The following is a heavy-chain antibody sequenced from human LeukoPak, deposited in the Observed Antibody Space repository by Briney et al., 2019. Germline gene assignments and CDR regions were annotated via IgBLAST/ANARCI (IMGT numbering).Heavy chain of an antibody. J-gene: IGHJ6*02. CDR3: ARDLGVELWFGYGMDV. D-gene: IGHD3-10*01. Sequence: PGGSLRLSCAASGFTFSSYAIHWVRQAPDKGLEWVAVISYDGSNKYYADSVKGRFTISRDNSKNTLYLQMNSLRAEDTAVYYCARDLGVELWFGYGMDVWGQGTTVTVSS. CDR2: ISYDGSNK. CDR1: GFTFSSYA. V-gene: IGHV3-30-3*01.